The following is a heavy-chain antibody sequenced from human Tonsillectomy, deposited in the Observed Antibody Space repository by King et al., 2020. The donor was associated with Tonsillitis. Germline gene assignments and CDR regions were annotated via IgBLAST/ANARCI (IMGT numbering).Heavy chain of an antibody. CDR1: GGSISSSSYY. CDR3: ARQDNPKDTAMANFDY. CDR2: INYSGST. V-gene: IGHV4-39*07. J-gene: IGHJ4*02. D-gene: IGHD5-18*01. Sequence: LQLQESGPGLVKPSETLSLTCTVSGGSISSSSYYWGWIRQPPGKGLEWIGSINYSGSTYYNPSLKSRVTISVDTSTNQFSLKLSSVTAADTAVYYCARQDNPKDTAMANFDYWGQGTLVTVSS.